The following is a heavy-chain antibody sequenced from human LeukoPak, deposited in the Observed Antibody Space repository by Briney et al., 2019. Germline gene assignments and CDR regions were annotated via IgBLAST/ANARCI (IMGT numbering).Heavy chain of an antibody. V-gene: IGHV3-74*01. Sequence: GGSLRLSCAASGFTFSNYWMHWVRQAPGKGLVWVSRINSDGSSPNYADSVRGRFSISRDNSKNTLYLQMNSLRAEDTAVYYCARRAGAYTHPYDYWGQGTLVTVSS. CDR3: ARRAGAYTHPYDY. CDR1: GFTFSNYW. D-gene: IGHD3-16*01. CDR2: INSDGSSP. J-gene: IGHJ4*02.